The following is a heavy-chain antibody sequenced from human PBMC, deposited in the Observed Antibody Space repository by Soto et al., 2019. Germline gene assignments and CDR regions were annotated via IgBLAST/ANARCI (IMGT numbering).Heavy chain of an antibody. CDR2: ISYDGSNK. D-gene: IGHD6-19*01. CDR3: AKEERIAVAVPKGGMDV. V-gene: IGHV3-30*18. J-gene: IGHJ6*02. CDR1: GFTFSSYG. Sequence: QVQLVESGGGVVQPGGSLRLSCAASGFTFSSYGMHWVRQAPGKGLEWVAVISYDGSNKYYADSVKGRFTISRDNSKNTLYLQMNSLRAEDTAVYYCAKEERIAVAVPKGGMDVWGQGTTVTVSS.